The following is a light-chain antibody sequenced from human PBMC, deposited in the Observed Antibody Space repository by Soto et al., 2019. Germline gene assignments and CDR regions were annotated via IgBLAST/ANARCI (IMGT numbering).Light chain of an antibody. Sequence: QAVVTQPPSVSGAPGQRVTISCTGSSSNIGAGYDVHWYQQLPGTAPKLLIYGNSNRPSGVPDRFSGSKSGTSASLAITGIQAEDEADYYCQSYDSSLSGTVVFGGGTQLTVL. V-gene: IGLV1-40*01. CDR2: GNS. CDR1: SSNIGAGYD. CDR3: QSYDSSLSGTVV. J-gene: IGLJ2*01.